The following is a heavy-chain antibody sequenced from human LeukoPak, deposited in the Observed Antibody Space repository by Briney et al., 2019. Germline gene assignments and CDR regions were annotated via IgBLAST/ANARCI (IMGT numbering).Heavy chain of an antibody. V-gene: IGHV3-30*02. J-gene: IGHJ6*03. CDR2: IRYDGSNN. CDR3: ALKGPPHPNYYYYYRDV. Sequence: GGSLRLSCTTSGFTFSNYGMHWVRQAPGKGLEWVAFIRYDGSNNYYADSVKGRFTISRDNSRNTLYLQMNSLRAEDTALYYCALKGPPHPNYYYYYRDVGGKGPRATFPS. CDR1: GFTFSNYG.